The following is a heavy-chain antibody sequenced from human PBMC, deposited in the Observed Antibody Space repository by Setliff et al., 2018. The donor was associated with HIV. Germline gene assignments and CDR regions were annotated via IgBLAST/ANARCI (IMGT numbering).Heavy chain of an antibody. Sequence: SETLSLTCAVSGYAINNNFFWGWVRQPPGKGLEWIGSIYHSGSTYYNPSLKSRVTISTGTSNNQFSLTLSSVTAADTAVYYCARAEQLALGDYYYMDVWGKGTTVTVSS. CDR1: GYAINNNFF. D-gene: IGHD6-6*01. J-gene: IGHJ6*03. V-gene: IGHV4-38-2*01. CDR2: IYHSGST. CDR3: ARAEQLALGDYYYMDV.